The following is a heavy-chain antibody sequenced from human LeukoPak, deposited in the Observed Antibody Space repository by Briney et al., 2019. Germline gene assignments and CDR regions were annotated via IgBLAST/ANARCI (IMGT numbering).Heavy chain of an antibody. D-gene: IGHD6-13*01. CDR3: ARVSVAAAGTDYYYYYGMDV. CDR1: GFTFSSYS. Sequence: GGSLRLSCAASGFTFSSYSMNWVRQAPGKGLEGVSSISSSSSYIYYADSVKGRFTISRDNAKHSLYLQMNSLRAEDTAVYYCARVSVAAAGTDYYYYYGMDVWGKGTTVTVSS. CDR2: ISSSSSYI. J-gene: IGHJ6*04. V-gene: IGHV3-21*01.